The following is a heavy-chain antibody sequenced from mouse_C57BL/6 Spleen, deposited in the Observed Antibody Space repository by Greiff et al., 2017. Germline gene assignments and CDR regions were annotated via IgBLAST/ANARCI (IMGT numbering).Heavy chain of an antibody. Sequence: VQLKQSVAELVRPGASVKLSCTASGFNIKNTYMHWVKQRPEQGLEWIGRIDPANGNTKYAPKFQGKATITADTSSNTAYLQLSSLTSEDTAIYYWALYYYGSSPFAYWGQGTLVTVSA. CDR1: GFNIKNTY. D-gene: IGHD1-1*01. J-gene: IGHJ3*01. CDR3: ALYYYGSSPFAY. CDR2: IDPANGNT. V-gene: IGHV14-3*01.